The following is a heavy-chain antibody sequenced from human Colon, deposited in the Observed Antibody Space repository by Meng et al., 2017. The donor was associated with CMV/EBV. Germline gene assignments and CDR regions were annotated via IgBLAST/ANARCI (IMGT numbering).Heavy chain of an antibody. J-gene: IGHJ4*02. CDR2: IRFDGSQQ. CDR1: GFIFSHYS. CDR3: ATDHLWGMPN. D-gene: IGHD3-3*02. V-gene: IGHV3-30*02. Sequence: QVQVVGSGGGVVQPGGSLRLSCVTSGFIFSHYSMQWVRQSPGKGLEWVAHIRFDGSQQFYVQSVKGRFTVSRHDPKNTLYLQMNDLRPEDTGVYYCATDHLWGMPNWGRGTLVTVSS.